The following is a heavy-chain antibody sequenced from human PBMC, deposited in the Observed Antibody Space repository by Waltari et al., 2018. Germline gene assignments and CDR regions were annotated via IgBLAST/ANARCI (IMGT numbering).Heavy chain of an antibody. CDR3: ARGSGGVGH. CDR2: ISYSGST. Sequence: QLQLQESGPGLVKPSETLSLTCTVSGGSISRSSYYWGWIRQPPGKGLEWIGSISYSGSTYYNPSLKSRVTISVDTSKNQFSLKLSSVTAADTAVYYCARGSGGVGHWGQGTLVTVSS. J-gene: IGHJ4*02. V-gene: IGHV4-39*07. CDR1: GGSISRSSYY. D-gene: IGHD3-16*01.